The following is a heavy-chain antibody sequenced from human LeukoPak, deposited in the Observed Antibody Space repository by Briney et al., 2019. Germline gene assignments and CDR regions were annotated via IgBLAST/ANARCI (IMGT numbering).Heavy chain of an antibody. CDR2: INPNSGGT. CDR1: GYTFTSYD. J-gene: IGHJ4*02. D-gene: IGHD6-13*01. CDR3: ARDFIADHFDY. V-gene: IGHV1-2*02. Sequence: ASVKVSCKASGYTFTSYDINWVRQATGQGLEWMGWINPNSGGTNYAQKFQGRVTMTRDTSISTAYMELSRLRSDDTAVYYCARDFIADHFDYWGQGTLVTVSS.